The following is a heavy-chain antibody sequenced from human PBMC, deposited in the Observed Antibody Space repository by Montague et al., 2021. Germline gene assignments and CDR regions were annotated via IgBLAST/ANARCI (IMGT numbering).Heavy chain of an antibody. V-gene: IGHV4-4*07. CDR1: GDSISSYEYY. CDR3: ARDSPVVAPWIGEHKGAFDI. D-gene: IGHD3-10*01. CDR2: VYKRGDT. J-gene: IGHJ3*02. Sequence: SETLSLTCSVSGDSISSYEYYWTWIRQPAGRGLEWIGRVYKRGDTNTNPSLRSRLTLSVDTSKNHFSLTLTSVTAADTAVYFCARDSPVVAPWIGEHKGAFDIWGQGTMVTVSS.